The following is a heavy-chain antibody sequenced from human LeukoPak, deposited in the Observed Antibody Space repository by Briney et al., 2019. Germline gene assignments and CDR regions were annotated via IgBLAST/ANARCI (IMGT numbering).Heavy chain of an antibody. V-gene: IGHV1-69*04. CDR1: GGTFSSYA. CDR3: ARDGLIAVAGSYFDY. CDR2: IIPILGIA. J-gene: IGHJ4*02. Sequence: ASVKVSCKASGGTFSSYAISRVRQAPGQGLEWMGRIIPILGIANYAQKFQGRVTITADKSTSTAYMELSSLRSEDTAVYYCARDGLIAVAGSYFDYWGQGTLVTVSS. D-gene: IGHD6-19*01.